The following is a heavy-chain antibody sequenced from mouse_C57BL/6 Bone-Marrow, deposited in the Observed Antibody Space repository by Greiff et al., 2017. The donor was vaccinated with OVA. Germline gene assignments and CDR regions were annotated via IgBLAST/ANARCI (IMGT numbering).Heavy chain of an antibody. CDR3: TRCGFFWYFDV. CDR1: GYTFTDYE. D-gene: IGHD1-1*02. CDR2: IDPETGGT. Sequence: QVHVKQSGAELVRPGASVTLSCKASGYTFTDYEMHWVKQTPVHGLEWIGAIDPETGGTAYNQKFKGKAILTADKSSSTAYMELRSLTSEDSAVYYCTRCGFFWYFDVGGTGTTVTVSS. V-gene: IGHV1-15*01. J-gene: IGHJ1*03.